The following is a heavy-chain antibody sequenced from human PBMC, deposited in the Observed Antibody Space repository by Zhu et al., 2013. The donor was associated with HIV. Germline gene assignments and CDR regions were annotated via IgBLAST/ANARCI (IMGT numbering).Heavy chain of an antibody. D-gene: IGHD2-2*01. CDR2: MNPDSGNS. CDR1: GYIFTSFD. J-gene: IGHJ4*03. CDR3: ASARSYRNSRPT. V-gene: IGHV1-8*01. Sequence: QVQLVQSGAEVKKPGASVKVSCKASGYIFTSFDINWVRQATGQGLEWMGWMNPDSGNSGYAHKFQGRITMTRNTSISTAYMELSSLRSEDTVLLYCASARSYRNSRPTWGPGTLVTVSS.